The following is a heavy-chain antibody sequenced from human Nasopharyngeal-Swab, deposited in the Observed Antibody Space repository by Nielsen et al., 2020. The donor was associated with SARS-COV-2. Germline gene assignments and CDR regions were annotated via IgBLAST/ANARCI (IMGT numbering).Heavy chain of an antibody. CDR1: GFTFSSYA. CDR3: AKNCSGGSCLTP. Sequence: GGSLRLSCAASGFTFSSYAMSWVRQAPGKGLEWVSSISGSGGSTYYAGSVKGRFTISRDNSKNTLYLQMNSLRAEDTAVYYCAKNCSGGSCLTPWGQGTLVTVSS. CDR2: ISGSGGST. D-gene: IGHD2-15*01. V-gene: IGHV3-23*01. J-gene: IGHJ5*02.